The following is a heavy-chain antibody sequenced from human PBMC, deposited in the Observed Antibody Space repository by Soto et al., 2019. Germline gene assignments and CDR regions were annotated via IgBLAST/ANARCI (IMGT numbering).Heavy chain of an antibody. CDR1: GFTFSDYY. D-gene: IGHD3-3*01. V-gene: IGHV3-11*01. J-gene: IGHJ6*02. CDR3: ASGYDFWSGPIDYYYGMDV. Sequence: PGGSLRLSCAASGFTFSDYYMSWIRQAPGKGLEWVSYISSSGSTIYYADSVKGRFTISRDNAKNSLYLQMNSLRAEDTAVYYCASGYDFWSGPIDYYYGMDVCGQGTTVTVS. CDR2: ISSSGSTI.